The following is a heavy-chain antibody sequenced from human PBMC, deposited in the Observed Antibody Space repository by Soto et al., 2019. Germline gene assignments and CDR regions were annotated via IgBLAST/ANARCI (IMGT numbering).Heavy chain of an antibody. CDR3: ARLRGDSWFDF. CDR2: TYYRSRWFN. Sequence: QVQLQQSGPGLVKPSQTLSLTCAISGDSVSSNSATWDWIRQSPSRGLEWLGRTYYRSRWFNDYAGSVKGRITINPDTSNNRFSLQLTSLSPDDTAVYYCARLRGDSWFDFWGQGTRVTVSS. CDR1: GDSVSSNSAT. V-gene: IGHV6-1*01. J-gene: IGHJ5*01.